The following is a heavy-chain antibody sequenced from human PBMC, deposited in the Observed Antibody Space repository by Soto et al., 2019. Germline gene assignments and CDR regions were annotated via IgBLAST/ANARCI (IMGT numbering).Heavy chain of an antibody. CDR1: GFTFSGYS. Sequence: EVQLLESGGGLVKPGGSLRLSCAGSGFTFSGYSMTWVRQPPGQGLGWVSFISSGSNYVYYADSVEGRFTISRDNAKRSRYLQMNRLRAEDTALYYCTRASLLEFVESGIHLESWGQGNLVTVSS. CDR2: ISSGSNYV. CDR3: TRASLLEFVESGIHLES. V-gene: IGHV3-21*01. D-gene: IGHD3-10*01. J-gene: IGHJ4*02.